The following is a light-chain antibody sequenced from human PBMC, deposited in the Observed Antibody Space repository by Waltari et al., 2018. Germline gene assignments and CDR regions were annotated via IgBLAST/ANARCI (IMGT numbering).Light chain of an antibody. CDR3: LQDYSYPWT. J-gene: IGKJ1*01. CDR1: QGIRND. V-gene: IGKV1-6*01. CDR2: DAS. Sequence: AIQMTQSPSSLSASVGDRVTIPCRASQGIRNDLGWYQQRPGKDPMLLIYDASSLQTGFPSRFSGSGSGTGFTLTISSLQPEDFGTYYCLQDYSYPWTFGQGTKVEVK.